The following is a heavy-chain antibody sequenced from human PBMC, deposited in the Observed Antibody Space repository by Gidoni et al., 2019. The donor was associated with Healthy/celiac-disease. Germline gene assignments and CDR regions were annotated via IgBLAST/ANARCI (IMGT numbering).Heavy chain of an antibody. Sequence: QVQLQQWGAGLLKPSETLSLTCAVHGGSFSGYYWSWIRQPPGKGLEWIGEINHSGSTNYNPSLKSRVTISVDTSKNQFSLKLSSVTAADTAVYYCARRTYSSSSEEKTGENWFDPWGQGTLVTVSS. CDR3: ARRTYSSSSEEKTGENWFDP. CDR2: INHSGST. CDR1: GGSFSGYY. D-gene: IGHD6-6*01. J-gene: IGHJ5*02. V-gene: IGHV4-34*01.